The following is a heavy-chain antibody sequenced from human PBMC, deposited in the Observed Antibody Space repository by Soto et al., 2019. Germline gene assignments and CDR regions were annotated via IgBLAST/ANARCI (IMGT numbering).Heavy chain of an antibody. D-gene: IGHD4-17*01. V-gene: IGHV1-46*01. Sequence: QVQLVQSGAEVKKPGASVKVSCKASGYTFTSYYMHWVRQAPGQGLGWMGIINPSGGSTSYAQKFQGRVTMTRDTSTSTVYMELSILRSEDTAVYYCARDHSNYGGNWGFDYWGQGTLVTVSS. J-gene: IGHJ4*02. CDR1: GYTFTSYY. CDR2: INPSGGST. CDR3: ARDHSNYGGNWGFDY.